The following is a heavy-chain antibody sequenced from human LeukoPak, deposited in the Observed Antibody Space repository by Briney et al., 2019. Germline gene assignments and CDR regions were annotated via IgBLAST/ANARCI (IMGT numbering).Heavy chain of an antibody. D-gene: IGHD2-8*01. J-gene: IGHJ4*02. V-gene: IGHV4-4*07. Sequence: SETLSLTCSVSGASISSYYWSWIRQPAGKGLEWIGRIYTSGNTNYNPSLKSRVTISVDTSKNQFSLKLNSVTAADTAIYYCARVNLLGYCTNDVCPGGGLPFDYWGQGTLVTVSS. CDR2: IYTSGNT. CDR3: ARVNLLGYCTNDVCPGGGLPFDY. CDR1: GASISSYY.